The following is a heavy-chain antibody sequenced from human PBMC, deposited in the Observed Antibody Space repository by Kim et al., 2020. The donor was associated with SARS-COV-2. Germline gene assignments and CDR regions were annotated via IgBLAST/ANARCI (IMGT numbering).Heavy chain of an antibody. J-gene: IGHJ1*01. D-gene: IGHD6-19*01. CDR2: IYYSGST. V-gene: IGHV4-39*01. CDR3: ARHKRQWLERSAEYFQP. CDR1: GGSISSSSYY. Sequence: SETLSLTCTVSGGSISSSSYYWGWIRQPPGKGLEWIGSIYYSGSTYYNPSLKSRVTISVDTSKNQFSLKLSSVTAADTAVYYCARHKRQWLERSAEYFQPWGQGTLVTVSS.